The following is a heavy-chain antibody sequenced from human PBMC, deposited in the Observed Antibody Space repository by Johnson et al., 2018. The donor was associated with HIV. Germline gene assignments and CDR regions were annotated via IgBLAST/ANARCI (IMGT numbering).Heavy chain of an antibody. V-gene: IGHV3-20*04. D-gene: IGHD1-1*01. CDR3: ARKKATVFSTTSTNYAFDI. J-gene: IGHJ3*02. Sequence: VQLVESGGGVVRPGGSLRLSCAASGFTFDDYGMSWVRQAPGKGLEWVSGINWNGGSTGYADSVKGRFTISKDNSRNTLFLHMNSLRAEDTAVYYCARKKATVFSTTSTNYAFDIWGQGTMVTVSS. CDR2: INWNGGST. CDR1: GFTFDDYG.